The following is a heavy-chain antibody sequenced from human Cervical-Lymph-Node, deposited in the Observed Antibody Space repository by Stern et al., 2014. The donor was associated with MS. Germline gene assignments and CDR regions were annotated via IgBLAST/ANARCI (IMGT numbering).Heavy chain of an antibody. V-gene: IGHV4-31*03. CDR1: GGSISNAGFY. CDR3: ARSDRLWGSFDY. Sequence: VQLLESGPGLVKPSQTLSVTCTVSGGSISNAGFYWTWISQQPGKGLEWIGYIHSRGSNYYNQFLNSRTNISVDTSKNQFSLRLSSVTASDTALYYCARSDRLWGSFDYWGQGNLVTVSS. D-gene: IGHD3-16*01. J-gene: IGHJ4*02. CDR2: IHSRGSN.